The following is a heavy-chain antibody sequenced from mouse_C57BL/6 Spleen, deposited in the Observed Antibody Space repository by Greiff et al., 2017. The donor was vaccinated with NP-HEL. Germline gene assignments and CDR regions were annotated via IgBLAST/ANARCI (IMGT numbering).Heavy chain of an antibody. CDR2: IDPETGGT. CDR1: GYTFTDYE. J-gene: IGHJ1*03. CDR3: TREGGNYEGYWYFDV. V-gene: IGHV1-15*01. Sequence: QVQLKQSGAELVRPGASVTLSCKASGYTFTDYEMHWVKQTPVHGLEWIGAIDPETGGTAYNQKFKGKAILTADKSSSTAYMELRSLTSEDSAVYYCTREGGNYEGYWYFDVWGTGTTVTVSS. D-gene: IGHD2-1*01.